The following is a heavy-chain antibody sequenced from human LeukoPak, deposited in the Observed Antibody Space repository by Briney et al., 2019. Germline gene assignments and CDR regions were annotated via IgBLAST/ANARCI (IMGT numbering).Heavy chain of an antibody. CDR3: AKDWTPHNRVYDCLDA. J-gene: IGHJ5*02. Sequence: GRSLRLSCVSSGFAFGVHAMSWVRQAPGKGPEWVATIGSGADLFYAESVKGRFTISRDDPRNTVWLQMNSLRAEDTALYYCAKDWTPHNRVYDCLDAWGQGTKVTVSS. V-gene: IGHV3-23*01. CDR2: IGSGADL. D-gene: IGHD3-16*01. CDR1: GFAFGVHA.